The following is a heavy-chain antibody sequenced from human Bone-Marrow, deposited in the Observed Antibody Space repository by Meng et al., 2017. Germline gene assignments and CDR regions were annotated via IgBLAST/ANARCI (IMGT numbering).Heavy chain of an antibody. CDR1: GFTFDDYA. V-gene: IGHV3-43D*03. D-gene: IGHD5-18*01. Sequence: GESLKISCAASGFTFDDYAMHWVRQAPGKGLEWVSLISWDGGSTYYADSVKGRFTISRDNSKNSLYLQMNSLRAEDTALYYCAKEGSRYSYGYTGFDYWGQGTRVTVSS. CDR3: AKEGSRYSYGYTGFDY. J-gene: IGHJ4*02. CDR2: ISWDGGST.